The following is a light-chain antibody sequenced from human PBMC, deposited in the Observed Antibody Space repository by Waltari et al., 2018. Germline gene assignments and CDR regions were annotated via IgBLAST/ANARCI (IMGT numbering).Light chain of an antibody. Sequence: IVLTQSPGTLSLSPGERATLPCRASQSVGGNYLAWYQQKPGQAPRLLIYDASSRATGIPDRFSGGGSGTDFTLTISRLEPEDFAVYYCQQYDRSPKTFGQGTQVEIK. V-gene: IGKV3-20*01. CDR2: DAS. J-gene: IGKJ1*01. CDR1: QSVGGNY. CDR3: QQYDRSPKT.